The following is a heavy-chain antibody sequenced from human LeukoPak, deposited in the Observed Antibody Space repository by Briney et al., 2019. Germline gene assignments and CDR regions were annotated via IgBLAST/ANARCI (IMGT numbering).Heavy chain of an antibody. CDR1: GYTFTGYY. CDR2: INPSSGGT. D-gene: IGHD6-13*01. J-gene: IGHJ5*02. Sequence: ASVKVSCKSSGYTFTGYYMHWVRQAPGQGLEWMGWINPSSGGTNYAQKFQGRVTMTRDTSISTAYMELSSLRSDDTAVYSCARAQTMAAAGTGPGDLWGQGTLVTVSS. V-gene: IGHV1-2*02. CDR3: ARAQTMAAAGTGPGDL.